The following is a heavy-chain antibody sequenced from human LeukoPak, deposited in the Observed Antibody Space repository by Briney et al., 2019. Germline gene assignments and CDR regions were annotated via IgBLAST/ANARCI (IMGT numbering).Heavy chain of an antibody. CDR3: ARVWAWGSGNYFDN. D-gene: IGHD7-27*01. J-gene: IGHJ4*02. V-gene: IGHV3-74*01. Sequence: GGSLRLSCAASGFIFSSYWMHWVRQAPGKGLVWVSRIHSDGRTTDYADSVKGRFTISRDNAKNSLYLQMNSLRVEDTALYYCARVWAWGSGNYFDNWGQGTLVTVSS. CDR2: IHSDGRTT. CDR1: GFIFSSYW.